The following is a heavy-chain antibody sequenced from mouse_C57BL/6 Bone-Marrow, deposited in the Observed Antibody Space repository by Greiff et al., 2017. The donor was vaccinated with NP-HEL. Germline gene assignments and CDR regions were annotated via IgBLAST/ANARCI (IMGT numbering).Heavy chain of an antibody. J-gene: IGHJ3*01. Sequence: VKVVESGAELARPGASVKLSCKASGYTFTSYGISWVKQRTGQGLEWIGEIYPRSGNTYYNEKFKGKATLTADKSSSTAYMELRSLTSEDSAVYFCARSSYYYGSSEAYWGQGTLVTVSA. V-gene: IGHV1-81*01. D-gene: IGHD1-1*01. CDR1: GYTFTSYG. CDR3: ARSSYYYGSSEAY. CDR2: IYPRSGNT.